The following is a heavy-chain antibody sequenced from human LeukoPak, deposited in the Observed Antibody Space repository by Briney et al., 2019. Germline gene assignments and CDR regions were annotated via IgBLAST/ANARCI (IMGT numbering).Heavy chain of an antibody. J-gene: IGHJ5*02. CDR2: ISGSGGST. V-gene: IGHV3-23*01. CDR3: AKVPRSSSGWYSGPNWFDP. D-gene: IGHD6-19*01. Sequence: PGGSLRLSCAASGFTFSSYAMSWVRQAPGKGLEWVSAISGSGGSTYYADSVKGRFTISRDNSKNTLYLQINSLRAEDTAVYYCAKVPRSSSGWYSGPNWFDPWGQGTLVTVSS. CDR1: GFTFSSYA.